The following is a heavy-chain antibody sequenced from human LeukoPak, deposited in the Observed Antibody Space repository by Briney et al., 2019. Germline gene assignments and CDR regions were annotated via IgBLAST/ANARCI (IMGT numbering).Heavy chain of an antibody. D-gene: IGHD4-17*01. CDR3: ARATADSSTNLRH. Sequence: ASVKVSCKASGYTFPSYFMHWVRQAPGQGLEWMGIINPTGGSTTYAQKFQGRVTMTRDTSTSTVYMELSSLRSDDTAVYYCARATADSSTNLRHWGQGTLVTVSS. J-gene: IGHJ4*02. CDR1: GYTFPSYF. V-gene: IGHV1-46*01. CDR2: INPTGGST.